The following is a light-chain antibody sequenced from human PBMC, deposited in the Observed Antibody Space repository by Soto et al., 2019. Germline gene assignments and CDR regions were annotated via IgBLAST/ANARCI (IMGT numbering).Light chain of an antibody. V-gene: IGKV1-39*01. CDR1: QNIDTY. J-gene: IGKJ4*01. Sequence: DLAMAQSPSSLSASVGDRVTITCRASQNIDTYLNWYQQKAGKAPKLLIYDASSLQPGFPSRFSGSGSGTDFTLTITALQPEDIATYYCQQSYSSLLLTFGGGTKVEIK. CDR3: QQSYSSLLLT. CDR2: DAS.